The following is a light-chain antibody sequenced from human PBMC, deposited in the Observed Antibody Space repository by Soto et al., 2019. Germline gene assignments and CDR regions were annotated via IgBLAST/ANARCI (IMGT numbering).Light chain of an antibody. V-gene: IGKV1-39*01. CDR2: DAT. J-gene: IGKJ1*01. CDR1: QSISSY. Sequence: DIQMTQSPSSLSASIGDRVTITCRASQSISSYLNWYQQKPGKAPMLLIYDATNLQSGVPSRFSGSGSRTDFTLTISSLQPEDFATYFCQQSFSVRSWTFGQGTKVEIK. CDR3: QQSFSVRSWT.